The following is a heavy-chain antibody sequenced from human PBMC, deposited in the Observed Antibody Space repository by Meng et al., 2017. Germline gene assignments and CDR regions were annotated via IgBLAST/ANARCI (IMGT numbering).Heavy chain of an antibody. CDR3: ARERRAANNWFDP. D-gene: IGHD2-15*01. V-gene: IGHV3-33*08. CDR2: IWYDGSNK. J-gene: IGHJ5*02. CDR1: GFTFSSYW. Sequence: GESLKISCAASGFTFSSYWMSWVRQAPGKGLEWVAVIWYDGSNKYYADSVKGRFTISRDNSKNTLYLQMNSLRAEDTAVYYCARERRAANNWFDPWGQGTRVT.